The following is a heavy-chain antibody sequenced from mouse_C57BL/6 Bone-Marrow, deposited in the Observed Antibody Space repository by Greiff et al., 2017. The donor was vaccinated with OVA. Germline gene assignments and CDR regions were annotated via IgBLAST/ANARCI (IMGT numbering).Heavy chain of an antibody. CDR1: GFTFSSYA. V-gene: IGHV5-9-1*02. J-gene: IGHJ4*01. Sequence: EVKLMESGEGLVKPGGSLKLSCAASGFTFSSYAMSWVRQTPEKRLEWVAYISSGGDYIYYADTVKGRFTISRDNARNTLYLQMSSLKSEDTAMYYCTRDRTTVVARGYAMDYWGQGTSVTVSS. D-gene: IGHD1-1*01. CDR2: ISSGGDYI. CDR3: TRDRTTVVARGYAMDY.